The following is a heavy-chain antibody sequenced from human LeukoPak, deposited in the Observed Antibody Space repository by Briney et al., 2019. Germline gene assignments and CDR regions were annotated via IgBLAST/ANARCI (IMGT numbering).Heavy chain of an antibody. CDR1: GFTFSSYS. V-gene: IGHV3-23*01. D-gene: IGHD4-17*01. CDR2: IINNGGST. J-gene: IGHJ4*02. Sequence: GRSLRLSCAASGFTFSSYSMNWVRQAPGKGLEWVSTIINNGGSTYYADSVKGRFTISRDNSKNTLYLQMNSLRVGDTAVYYCAKDIHGDYGGLDYWGQGTVVIVSS. CDR3: AKDIHGDYGGLDY.